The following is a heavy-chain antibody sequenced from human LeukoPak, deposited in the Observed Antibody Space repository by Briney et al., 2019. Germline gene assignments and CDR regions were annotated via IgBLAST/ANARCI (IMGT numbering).Heavy chain of an antibody. Sequence: SETLSLTCAVYVDSFSGFYWNWLRQLPGKGLEWIGEIDHTGNTNYNPSLKSRVTMSVDTSKNQFSLKLNSVTAADTAVYYCARRGLLPLDYWGQGTLVTVSS. J-gene: IGHJ4*02. D-gene: IGHD3/OR15-3a*01. CDR3: ARRGLLPLDY. CDR1: VDSFSGFY. V-gene: IGHV4-34*01. CDR2: IDHTGNT.